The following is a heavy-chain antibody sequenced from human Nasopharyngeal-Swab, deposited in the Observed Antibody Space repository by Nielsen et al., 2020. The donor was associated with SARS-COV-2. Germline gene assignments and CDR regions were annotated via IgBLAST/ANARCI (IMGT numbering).Heavy chain of an antibody. V-gene: IGHV4-4*07. Sequence: SETLSLTCTVSGGSNSSYYWSWIRQPAGKGLEWIGRIYTSGSTNYNPSLKSRVTMSVDTSKNQFSLKLSSVTAADTAVYYCARDGEIAAAPYYYYYYYGMDVWGQGTTVTVSS. CDR2: IYTSGST. CDR1: GGSNSSYY. CDR3: ARDGEIAAAPYYYYYYYGMDV. D-gene: IGHD6-13*01. J-gene: IGHJ6*02.